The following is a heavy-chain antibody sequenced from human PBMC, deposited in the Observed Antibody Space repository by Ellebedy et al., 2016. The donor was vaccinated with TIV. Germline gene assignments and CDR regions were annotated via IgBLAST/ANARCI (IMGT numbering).Heavy chain of an antibody. CDR3: AKHGGVVVVVAQRGWFDP. CDR1: GFTFSSYA. J-gene: IGHJ5*02. V-gene: IGHV3-23*01. Sequence: PGGSLRLSCAASGFTFSSYAMSWVRQAPGKGLEWVSAISGSGGSTYYADSVKGRFTISRDNSKNTLYLQMNSLRAEDTAVYYCAKHGGVVVVVAQRGWFDPWGQGTLVTVSS. CDR2: ISGSGGST. D-gene: IGHD2-15*01.